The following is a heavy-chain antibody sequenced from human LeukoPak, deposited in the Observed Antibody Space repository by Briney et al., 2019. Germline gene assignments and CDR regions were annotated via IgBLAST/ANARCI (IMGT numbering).Heavy chain of an antibody. CDR3: AKGFMTTVTALGAFDI. Sequence: GGSLSLSCAASGFTFSSYAMSWVRQAPGKGLEWVSAISGSGGSTYYADSVKGRFTISRDNSKNTLYLQMNSLRAEDTAVYYCAKGFMTTVTALGAFDIWGQGTMVTVSS. CDR2: ISGSGGST. J-gene: IGHJ3*02. V-gene: IGHV3-23*01. D-gene: IGHD4-17*01. CDR1: GFTFSSYA.